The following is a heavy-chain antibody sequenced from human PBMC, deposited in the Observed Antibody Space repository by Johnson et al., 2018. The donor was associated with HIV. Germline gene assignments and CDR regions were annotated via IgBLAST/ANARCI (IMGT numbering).Heavy chain of an antibody. D-gene: IGHD1-1*01. J-gene: IGHJ3*02. Sequence: VQLVESGGGVVQPGGSLRLSCAASGFTFSSYAMHWVRQAPGKGLEWVSGINWTGGSTGYADSVKGRFTISSDNAKNSLYLQMNSLRAEDTALYYCARWVTTPTRRAFDIWGQGTMVTVSS. V-gene: IGHV3-20*04. CDR3: ARWVTTPTRRAFDI. CDR2: INWTGGST. CDR1: GFTFSSYA.